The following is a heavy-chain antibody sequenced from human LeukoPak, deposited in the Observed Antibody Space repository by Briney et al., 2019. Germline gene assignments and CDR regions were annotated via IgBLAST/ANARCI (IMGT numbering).Heavy chain of an antibody. J-gene: IGHJ5*02. CDR3: AGVEGGDWFDP. D-gene: IGHD3-16*01. V-gene: IGHV3-30*02. CDR2: IRYDGSNK. CDR1: GFTFSSYG. Sequence: GGSLRLSCAASGFTFSSYGMHWVRQAPGKGLEGEAFIRYDGSNKYYADSVKGRFTISRDNSKNTLYLQMNSLRPEDTAVYYCAGVEGGDWFDPWGQGTLVTVSS.